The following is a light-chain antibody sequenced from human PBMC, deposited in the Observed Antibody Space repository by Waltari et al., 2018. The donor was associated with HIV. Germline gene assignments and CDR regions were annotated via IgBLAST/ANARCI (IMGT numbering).Light chain of an antibody. CDR3: QSYDTIRGGVFV. CDR2: GDS. Sequence: QSVLTQPPSVSGAPGQSVTISCSGSSSNIGANYDVHWYRRLPGTAPRHPIFGDSSRPSRVPDRFSGAKSSNSASLAITGLLPGDEADYYCQSYDTIRGGVFVFCSGTNVTVL. J-gene: IGLJ1*01. V-gene: IGLV1-40*01. CDR1: SSNIGANYD.